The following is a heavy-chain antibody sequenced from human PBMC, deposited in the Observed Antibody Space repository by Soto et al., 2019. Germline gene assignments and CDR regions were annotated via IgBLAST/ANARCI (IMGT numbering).Heavy chain of an antibody. D-gene: IGHD1-26*01. V-gene: IGHV1-3*01. J-gene: IGHJ3*01. Sequence: QVRLVQSGAEVEKPGASVKGSCKASGFTLTRYALHWVRQAPGQRLEYMGWINAGNGDTGHPQKFQGRVTMTRDIPASTVYMELNSLTSEATAVYYCARKEVGPSFPFALWGQGTVVVVSS. CDR3: ARKEVGPSFPFAL. CDR1: GFTLTRYA. CDR2: INAGNGDT.